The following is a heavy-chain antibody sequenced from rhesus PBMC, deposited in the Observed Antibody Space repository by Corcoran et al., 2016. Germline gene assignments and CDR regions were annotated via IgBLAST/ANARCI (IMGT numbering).Heavy chain of an antibody. D-gene: IGHD3-3*01. V-gene: IGHV3-54*02. J-gene: IGHJ5-2*02. Sequence: EVQLVESGGGLVQPGGSLRLSCAASGFTFSSYGMQWVRQAPGQGREWVAVMSYDGSKKYYADSVKDRFTISRDNSKNMLYFQMNNLNWEDTAVYYGARGPNYNCWSGYSNSLDVWGRGVLVTVSS. CDR3: ARGPNYNCWSGYSNSLDV. CDR1: GFTFSSYG. CDR2: MSYDGSKK.